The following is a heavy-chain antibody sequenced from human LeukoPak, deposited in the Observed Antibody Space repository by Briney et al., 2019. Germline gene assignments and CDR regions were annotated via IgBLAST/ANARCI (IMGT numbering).Heavy chain of an antibody. V-gene: IGHV1-18*04. CDR1: GYSFTSYG. CDR2: ISAYSGSR. CDR3: ARGWRCMGDY. J-gene: IGHJ4*02. D-gene: IGHD2-8*02. Sequence: ASVYVCCNASGYSFTSYGFSWVRQAPAPGHEWMGWISAYSGSRSYAQKLQGRVPMTTATSTSIAYMELRSLRSDDTAVYGCARGWRCMGDYWGQGTLVTVSS.